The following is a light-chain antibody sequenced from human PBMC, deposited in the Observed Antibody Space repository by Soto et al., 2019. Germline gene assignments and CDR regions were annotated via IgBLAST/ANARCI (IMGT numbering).Light chain of an antibody. CDR1: SSDVGGYNF. CDR2: DVT. J-gene: IGLJ2*01. V-gene: IGLV2-14*03. Sequence: QSALTQPASVSGSPGQSITISCTGTSSDVGGYNFVSWYQQHPGKAPKLMIYDVTNRPPGVSNRFSGSKSGNTASLTISGLQAEYEAHYYCSSYTSTNTQLFGGGTKLTVL. CDR3: SSYTSTNTQL.